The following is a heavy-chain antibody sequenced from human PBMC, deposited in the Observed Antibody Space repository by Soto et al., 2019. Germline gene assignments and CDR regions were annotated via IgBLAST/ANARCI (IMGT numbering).Heavy chain of an antibody. CDR2: IYYSGST. V-gene: IGHV4-59*08. CDR3: ARRYGYSFDY. J-gene: IGHJ4*02. D-gene: IGHD1-1*01. Sequence: PSETLSLTCTVSGGSISSYYWSWIRQPPGKGLEWIGYIYYSGSTNYNPSLKSRVTISVDTSKNQFSLKLGSVTAADTAVYYCARRYGYSFDYWGQGTLVTVSS. CDR1: GGSISSYY.